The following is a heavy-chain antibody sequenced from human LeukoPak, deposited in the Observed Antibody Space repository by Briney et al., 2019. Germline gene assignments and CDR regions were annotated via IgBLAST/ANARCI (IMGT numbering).Heavy chain of an antibody. CDR1: GGSFSGYY. CDR3: ARRRITMVRGVPRYFDY. Sequence: PSETLSLTCAVYGGSFSGYYWSWIRQPPGKGLEWIGEINHSGSTNYNPSLKSRVTISVDTSKNQFSLKLSSVTAADTAVYYCARRRITMVRGVPRYFDYWGQGTLVTVSS. V-gene: IGHV4-34*01. J-gene: IGHJ4*02. D-gene: IGHD3-10*01. CDR2: INHSGST.